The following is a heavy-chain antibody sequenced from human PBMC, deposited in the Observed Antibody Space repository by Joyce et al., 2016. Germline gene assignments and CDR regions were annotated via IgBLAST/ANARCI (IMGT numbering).Heavy chain of an antibody. D-gene: IGHD3-16*01. V-gene: IGHV3-21*01. Sequence: QLVESGGGVVKPGGSLRLSCEASGFTFSSSSMSWFRQAPGKGLELVAAISGTSYYIFHAETVRGRFTVSRDNAKKTLYLQMNSLRAEDSAVFYCARGGISYYYAMDVWGQGTTVTVSS. CDR1: GFTFSSSS. J-gene: IGHJ6*02. CDR3: ARGGISYYYAMDV. CDR2: ISGTSYYI.